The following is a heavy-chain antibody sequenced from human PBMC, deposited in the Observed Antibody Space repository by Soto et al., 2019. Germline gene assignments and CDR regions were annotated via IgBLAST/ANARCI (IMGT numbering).Heavy chain of an antibody. CDR3: VKDSSRLGSSTDFDY. J-gene: IGHJ4*02. CDR2: ISSNGGST. CDR1: GFTFSSYA. V-gene: IGHV3-64D*06. Sequence: GGSLRLSCSASGFTFSSYAMHWVRQAPGKGLEYVSAISSNGGSTYYADSVQGRFTIYRDNSKNTLYLQMSSLRAEDTAVYYCVKDSSRLGSSTDFDYWGQGTLVTVSS. D-gene: IGHD1-26*01.